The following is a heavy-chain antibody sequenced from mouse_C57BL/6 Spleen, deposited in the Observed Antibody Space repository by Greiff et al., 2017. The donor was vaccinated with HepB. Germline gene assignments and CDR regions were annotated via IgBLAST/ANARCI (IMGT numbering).Heavy chain of an antibody. CDR2: IYPSDSET. CDR1: GYTFTSYW. D-gene: IGHD2-2*01. CDR3: ARWLPFYAMDY. Sequence: QVQLQQPGAELVRPGSSVKLSCKASGYTFTSYWMDWVKQRPGQGLEWIGNIYPSDSETHYNQKFKDKATLTVDKSSSTAYMQLSSLTSEDSAVYYCARWLPFYAMDYWGQGTSVTVSS. J-gene: IGHJ4*01. V-gene: IGHV1-61*01.